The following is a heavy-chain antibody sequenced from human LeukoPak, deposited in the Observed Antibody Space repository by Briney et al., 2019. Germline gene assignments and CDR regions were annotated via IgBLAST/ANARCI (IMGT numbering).Heavy chain of an antibody. CDR1: GFAFSDSW. Sequence: GGSLRLSCAASGFAFSDSWMTWIRQAPGKGLEWVGRIKNKANSYTTEYAASVRGRFTISRDDSNNSLHLQMNGLKTEDTAEYYCARVANTGSYPFHFDHWGQGTLVTVSS. D-gene: IGHD1-26*01. CDR3: ARVANTGSYPFHFDH. J-gene: IGHJ4*02. CDR2: IKNKANSYTT. V-gene: IGHV3-72*01.